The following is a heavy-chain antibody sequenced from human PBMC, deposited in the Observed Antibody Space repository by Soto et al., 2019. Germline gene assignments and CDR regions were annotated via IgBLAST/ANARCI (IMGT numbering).Heavy chain of an antibody. J-gene: IGHJ4*02. CDR3: ARGNTIFGVVTQFDY. V-gene: IGHV4-30-2*01. CDR1: GGSISSGGYS. CDR2: IYHSGST. D-gene: IGHD3-3*01. Sequence: QLQLQESGSGLVKPSQTLSLTCAVSGGSISSGGYSWSWIRQPPGKGLEWIGYIYHSGSTYYNPSLKSRVTISVDRSKNQFSLKLISVTAADTAVYYCARGNTIFGVVTQFDYWGQGTLVTVSS.